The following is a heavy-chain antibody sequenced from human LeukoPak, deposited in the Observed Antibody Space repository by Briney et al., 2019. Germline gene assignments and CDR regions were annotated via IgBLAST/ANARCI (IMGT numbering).Heavy chain of an antibody. V-gene: IGHV5-51*01. D-gene: IGHD2-15*01. CDR1: GYSFTTYW. J-gene: IGHJ4*02. CDR3: ARPYSGGRTGFES. Sequence: GESLRISCKGSGYSFTTYWIVWVRQMPGKGLEWMGIIYPGDSETRYSPSFQGQVTISADKSISTAYLQWSGLKASDTAMYYCARPYSGGRTGFESWGQGTLVTVSS. CDR2: IYPGDSET.